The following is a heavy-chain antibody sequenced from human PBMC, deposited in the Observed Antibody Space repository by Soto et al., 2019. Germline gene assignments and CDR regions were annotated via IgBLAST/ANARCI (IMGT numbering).Heavy chain of an antibody. V-gene: IGHV4-39*01. D-gene: IGHD3-22*01. J-gene: IGHJ4*02. CDR1: GGSISSSSYY. CDR3: ARHGIYYDSSGFRY. Sequence: SETLSLTCTVSGGSISSSSYYWGWIRQPPGKGLEWIGSIYYSGSTYYNPSLKSRVTISVDTSKNQFSLKLSSVTAADTAVYYCARHGIYYDSSGFRYWGQGTLVTVLL. CDR2: IYYSGST.